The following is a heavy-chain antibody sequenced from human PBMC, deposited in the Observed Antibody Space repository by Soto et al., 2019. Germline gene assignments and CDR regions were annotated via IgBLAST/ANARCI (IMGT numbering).Heavy chain of an antibody. Sequence: QVQLQESGPGRVKPSQTLSLTCTVSGGSIRNSDSYWSWIRHPPGKGLAWIGYIYYSESAYYNPSVKSQATMPIDTSKNQFSLILRSVTHADTADYYCARAVIVADGTSGFDYLGQVTLVTDS. J-gene: IGHJ4*02. CDR1: GGSIRNSDSY. D-gene: IGHD6-13*01. V-gene: IGHV4-30-4*01. CDR2: IYYSESA. CDR3: ARAVIVADGTSGFDY.